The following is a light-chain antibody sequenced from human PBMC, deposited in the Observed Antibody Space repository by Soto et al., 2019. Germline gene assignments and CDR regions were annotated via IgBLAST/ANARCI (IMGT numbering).Light chain of an antibody. J-gene: IGKJ4*01. V-gene: IGKV1-5*03. CDR1: QSISSW. Sequence: DIQMTQSPSTLSASVGDRVTITCRASQSISSWLAWYQQKPGKAPKLLIYKASSLESGVPSRFSGSGSGTEFTLTIXSLQPDDFATYYCQQYNSYPPTFGGGTKVEIK. CDR3: QQYNSYPPT. CDR2: KAS.